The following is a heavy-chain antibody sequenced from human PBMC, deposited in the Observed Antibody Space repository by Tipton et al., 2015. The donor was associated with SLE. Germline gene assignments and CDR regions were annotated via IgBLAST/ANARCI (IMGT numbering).Heavy chain of an antibody. Sequence: TLSLTCTVSGGSISSSSYYWGWIRQPPGKGLEWIGSIYYSGSTYYNPSLKSRVTISVDTSKIQFSLKLSSVTAADTAVYYCARGYCSSTSCYRVYYYFDYWGQGTLVTVSS. CDR2: IYYSGST. CDR3: ARGYCSSTSCYRVYYYFDY. J-gene: IGHJ4*02. D-gene: IGHD2-2*02. CDR1: GGSISSSSYY. V-gene: IGHV4-39*07.